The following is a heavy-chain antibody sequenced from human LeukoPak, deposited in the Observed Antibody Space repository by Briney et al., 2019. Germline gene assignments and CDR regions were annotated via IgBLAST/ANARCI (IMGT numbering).Heavy chain of an antibody. Sequence: GGSLRLSCAASGFTFSSYSMNWVRQAPGKGLEWLEWVSSISSTSTYIYYADSVKGRFTISRDDSKNTLYVQMNSLRAEDTAVYYCAKVRTGHYFDYWGQGTLVTVSS. V-gene: IGHV3-21*04. CDR3: AKVRTGHYFDY. D-gene: IGHD3/OR15-3a*01. CDR2: ISSTSTYI. J-gene: IGHJ4*02. CDR1: GFTFSSYS.